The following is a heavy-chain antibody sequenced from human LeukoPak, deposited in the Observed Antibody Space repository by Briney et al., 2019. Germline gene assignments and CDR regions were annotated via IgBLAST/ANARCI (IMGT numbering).Heavy chain of an antibody. D-gene: IGHD3-10*01. CDR1: GFTFSDHY. CDR2: TPNKANSYTT. Sequence: GGSLRLSCAASGFTFSDHYMDWVRQAPGKGLEWVGRTPNKANSYTTEYAASVKGRFTISRDDSKNSLYLQTNSLKTEDTAVYYCARESYYSGSGSYYRGWFDPWGQGTLVTVSS. J-gene: IGHJ5*02. CDR3: ARESYYSGSGSYYRGWFDP. V-gene: IGHV3-72*01.